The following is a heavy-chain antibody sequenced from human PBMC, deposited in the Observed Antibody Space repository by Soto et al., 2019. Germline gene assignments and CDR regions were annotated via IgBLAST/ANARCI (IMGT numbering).Heavy chain of an antibody. Sequence: QLQLQESGPGLVKPSETLSLTCTVSGDSISRSNYYWGWIRQPPGKGLEWIGTIYYSGSTYYKSSLKSRATISVDTSKNQFSLKLRSVTAADTAVYYCARTFGGAIGGDWGQGTLVTVSS. J-gene: IGHJ4*02. CDR2: IYYSGST. D-gene: IGHD3-16*01. CDR3: ARTFGGAIGGD. V-gene: IGHV4-39*01. CDR1: GDSISRSNYY.